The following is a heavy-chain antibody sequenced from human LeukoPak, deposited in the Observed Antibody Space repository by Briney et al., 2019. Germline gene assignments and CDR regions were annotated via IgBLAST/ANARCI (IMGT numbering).Heavy chain of an antibody. CDR1: GGSINTFY. Sequence: PSETLSLTCTVSGGSINTFYWSWIRQPPGKGLEWIGYIYSSGSTNYNPSLKSRVIISLDTPKNQFSMKLNSVTAADTAVYYCARDIAAVAGKGHLFDNWGRGILVTVSS. D-gene: IGHD6-19*01. J-gene: IGHJ4*02. CDR2: IYSSGST. CDR3: ARDIAAVAGKGHLFDN. V-gene: IGHV4-59*01.